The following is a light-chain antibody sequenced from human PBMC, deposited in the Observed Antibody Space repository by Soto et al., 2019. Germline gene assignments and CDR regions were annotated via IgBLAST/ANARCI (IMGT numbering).Light chain of an antibody. V-gene: IGKV3-20*01. Sequence: IVLTQSPGTLSLSPGERAALSCRTSQSVDSKFLVWYQQKPGQAPRLLIHAASSRATGIPDRFSGSGSGTDFTLTISRLEPEDFAVYYCQHYGSSPLTFGGGTKVEIK. CDR2: AAS. CDR3: QHYGSSPLT. CDR1: QSVDSKF. J-gene: IGKJ4*01.